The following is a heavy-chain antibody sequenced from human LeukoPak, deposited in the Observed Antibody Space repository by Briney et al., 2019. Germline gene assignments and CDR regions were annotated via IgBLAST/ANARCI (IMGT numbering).Heavy chain of an antibody. CDR1: GFTFSSYA. CDR2: ISGSGGGT. V-gene: IGHV3-23*01. J-gene: IGHJ4*02. D-gene: IGHD2-2*01. CDR3: AKGVVVAPDVTPFDY. Sequence: PGGSLRLSCAASGFTFSSYAMSWVRQAPGKGLEWVSTISGSGGGTYYADSVKGRFTISRDNSKNTLYLQMNSLRAEDTAVYYCAKGVVVAPDVTPFDYWGQGTLVTVSS.